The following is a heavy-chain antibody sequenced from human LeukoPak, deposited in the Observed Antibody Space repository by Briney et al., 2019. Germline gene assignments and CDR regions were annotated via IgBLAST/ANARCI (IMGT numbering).Heavy chain of an antibody. CDR2: IYYSGST. Sequence: SETLSLTCTVSGGSISSSSYYWGWIRQPPGKGLEWIGSIYYSGSTYYNPSLKSRVTISVDTSKNQFSLKLSSVTAADTAVYYCARLSYYGSGSYYNAGYWGQGTLVTVSS. J-gene: IGHJ4*02. CDR3: ARLSYYGSGSYYNAGY. CDR1: GGSISSSSYY. V-gene: IGHV4-39*01. D-gene: IGHD3-10*01.